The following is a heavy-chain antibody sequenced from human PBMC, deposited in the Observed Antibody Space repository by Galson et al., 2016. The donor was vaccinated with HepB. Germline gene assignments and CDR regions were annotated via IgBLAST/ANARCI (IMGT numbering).Heavy chain of an antibody. V-gene: IGHV1-18*01. Sequence: QSGAEVKKPGASVRVSCKASGYTFSNYGISWVRQAPGQGLEWMGWISVYNGNTNYAQKIRGRVTLTTDTSTNTAYMELRSLRSDDTAVYYCARERDRGRFVEGSRVGFDPWGQGTLVTVS. D-gene: IGHD3-3*01. CDR3: ARERDRGRFVEGSRVGFDP. J-gene: IGHJ5*02. CDR1: GYTFSNYG. CDR2: ISVYNGNT.